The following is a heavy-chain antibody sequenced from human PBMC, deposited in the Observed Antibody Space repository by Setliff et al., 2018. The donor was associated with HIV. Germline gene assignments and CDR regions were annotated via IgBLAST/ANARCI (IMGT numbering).Heavy chain of an antibody. V-gene: IGHV1-2*06. CDR1: GYTFTAYY. CDR3: ARAGRSGSYNYYYY. Sequence: ASVKVSCKAFGYTFTAYYIHWVRQAPGHGLQLMGRIEPSSGGTNYIQKFQGRVTITRDTSIYTVYMELTGLTSDDTAVYYCARAGRSGSYNYYYYWGQGTLVTVSS. D-gene: IGHD1-26*01. J-gene: IGHJ4*02. CDR2: IEPSSGGT.